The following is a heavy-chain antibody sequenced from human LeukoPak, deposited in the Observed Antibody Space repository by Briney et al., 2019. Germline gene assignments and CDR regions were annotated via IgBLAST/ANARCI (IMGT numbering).Heavy chain of an antibody. D-gene: IGHD3-10*01. J-gene: IGHJ4*02. Sequence: SETLSLTCTVSGGSISSYYWNWIGQPAGKGLEWIGRIYSSGSTNYNPSLKSRVTMSVDTSKNQFSLKLSSVTAADTAVYYCARGEAYGSGSYYSGYYFDYWGQGTLVTVSS. CDR2: IYSSGST. CDR3: ARGEAYGSGSYYSGYYFDY. V-gene: IGHV4-4*07. CDR1: GGSISSYY.